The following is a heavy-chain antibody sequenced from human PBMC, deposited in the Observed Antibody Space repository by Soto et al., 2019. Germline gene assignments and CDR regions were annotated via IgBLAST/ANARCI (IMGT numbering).Heavy chain of an antibody. CDR1: GFTFSSYA. J-gene: IGHJ4*01. V-gene: IGHV3-30-3*01. D-gene: IGHD6-19*01. CDR3: ARDLFKAGRIAVAGYHFDY. CDR2: ISYDGRNK. Sequence: GGSLRLSCAASGFTFSSYAMHWVRQAPGKGLEGVAVISYDGRNKYYADSVKGRFTISRDNSKNTLYLQMNSLRAEDTAVYYCARDLFKAGRIAVAGYHFDYWG.